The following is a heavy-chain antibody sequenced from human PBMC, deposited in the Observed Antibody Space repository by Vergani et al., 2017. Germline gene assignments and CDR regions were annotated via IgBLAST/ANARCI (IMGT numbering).Heavy chain of an antibody. J-gene: IGHJ4*02. CDR3: TRHVPCGDGACLHFDH. CDR2: IYSTGST. D-gene: IGHD2-21*01. Sequence: QVQLQESGPGLVKPSQTLSLTCSVSGDSISSGVYYWNWIRQHPGKGLEWIGYIYSTGSTHHNPSLRRRINMSVDTSKNQFSLKLNSVTAADTAIYYCTRHVPCGDGACLHFDHWGQGTQVTVSS. CDR1: GDSISSGVYY. V-gene: IGHV4-31*03.